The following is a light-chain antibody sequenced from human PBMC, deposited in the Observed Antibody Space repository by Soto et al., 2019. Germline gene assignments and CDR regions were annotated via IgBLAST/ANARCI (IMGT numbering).Light chain of an antibody. CDR2: AAS. V-gene: IGKV1-39*01. CDR3: QQSYSTRLT. CDR1: QSISSY. J-gene: IGKJ4*01. Sequence: DIQMTQSPSSLSASVGDRVTITCRASQSISSYLNWYQQKPGKAPKLLIYAASSLQSGVPSRFSGSGSGTDFTLTISSLQPEDCATSYCQQSYSTRLTFGGGTKVEIK.